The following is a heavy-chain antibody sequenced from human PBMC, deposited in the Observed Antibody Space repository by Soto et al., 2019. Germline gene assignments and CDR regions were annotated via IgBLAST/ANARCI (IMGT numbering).Heavy chain of an antibody. D-gene: IGHD2-2*01. J-gene: IGHJ6*02. CDR3: ARATPGYQDGMAF. CDR1: GYTFTGYY. V-gene: IGHV1-2*04. Sequence: AAVTVSCKACGYTFTGYYMHWVRQAPGQGLEWMGWINPNSGGTNYAQKFQGWVTMTRDTSISTAYMELSRLRSDDTAVYYCARATPGYQDGMAFWGQGTTVTVSS. CDR2: INPNSGGT.